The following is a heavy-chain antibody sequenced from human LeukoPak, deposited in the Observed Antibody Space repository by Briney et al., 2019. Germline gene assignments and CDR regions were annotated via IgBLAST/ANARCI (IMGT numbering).Heavy chain of an antibody. V-gene: IGHV3-23*01. J-gene: IGHJ4*02. CDR1: GFTFSSHA. CDR2: ISGSGGST. CDR3: AKAMNGGPSPFDY. D-gene: IGHD1-1*01. Sequence: GSLRLSCAASGFTFSSHAMSWVRQAPGKGLEWVSLISGSGGSTYYADPVKGRFTISRDNSKNTLYLEMNSLRAENTAVYYCAKAMNGGPSPFDYWGQGTLVTVSS.